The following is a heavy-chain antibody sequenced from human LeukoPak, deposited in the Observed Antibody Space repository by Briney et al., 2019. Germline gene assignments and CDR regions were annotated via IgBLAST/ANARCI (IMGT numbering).Heavy chain of an antibody. D-gene: IGHD1-26*01. Sequence: SETLSLTCAVSGGSISSSNWWSWVRQPPGKGPEGIGEIYHSGSTNYNPSLKSRVTISVDMSKNQFSLKLSSVTAADTAVYYCARGIIVGTTWGENYNWFDPWGQGTLVTVSS. V-gene: IGHV4-4*02. J-gene: IGHJ5*02. CDR2: IYHSGST. CDR3: ARGIIVGTTWGENYNWFDP. CDR1: GGSISSSNW.